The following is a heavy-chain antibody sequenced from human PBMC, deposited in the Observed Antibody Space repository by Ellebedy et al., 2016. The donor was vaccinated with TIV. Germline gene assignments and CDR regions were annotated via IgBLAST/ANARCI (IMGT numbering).Heavy chain of an antibody. CDR3: ARLAGGYCSSTSCYDAFDI. D-gene: IGHD2-2*01. CDR1: GYSFTNYR. V-gene: IGHV5-51*01. J-gene: IGHJ3*02. CDR2: IYPSDSDT. Sequence: GESLKISXNGSGYSFTNYRIGWVRQMPGKGLEWMGIIYPSDSDTRYSPSFQGQVTISADKSISTAYLQWSSLKASDTAMYYCARLAGGYCSSTSCYDAFDIWGQGTMVTVSS.